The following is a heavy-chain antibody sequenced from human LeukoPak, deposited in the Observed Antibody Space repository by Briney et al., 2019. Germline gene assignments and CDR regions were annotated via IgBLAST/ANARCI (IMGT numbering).Heavy chain of an antibody. V-gene: IGHV4-39*07. Sequence: SETLSLTCTVSGGSISSTSYYWGWIRQPPGKGLEWIGNIYYSGSTYYNPSLKSRVTISVDTSKNQFSLKLSSVTAADTAVYYCAGGSGSYYHYYYYMDVWGKGTTVTVSS. D-gene: IGHD3-10*01. CDR3: AGGSGSYYHYYYYMDV. CDR1: GGSISSTSYY. J-gene: IGHJ6*03. CDR2: IYYSGST.